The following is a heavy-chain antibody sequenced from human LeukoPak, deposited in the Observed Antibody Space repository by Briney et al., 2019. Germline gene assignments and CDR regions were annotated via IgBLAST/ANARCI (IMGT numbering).Heavy chain of an antibody. CDR1: GGSISSSSYY. V-gene: IGHV4-39*07. CDR2: IYYSGST. J-gene: IGHJ6*02. CDR3: ARDTTGPQYGDSPYYYYGMDV. D-gene: IGHD4-17*01. Sequence: SETLSLTCTVSGGSISSSSYYWGWIRQPPGKGLEWIGSIYYSGSTYYNPSLKSRVTISVDTSKNQFSLKLSSVTAADTAVYYCARDTTGPQYGDSPYYYYGMDVWGQGTTVTVSS.